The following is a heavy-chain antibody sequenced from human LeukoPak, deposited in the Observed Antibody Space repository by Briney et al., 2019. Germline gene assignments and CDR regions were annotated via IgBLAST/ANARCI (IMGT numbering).Heavy chain of an antibody. D-gene: IGHD2-15*01. CDR1: GGSISSGGYS. V-gene: IGHV4-30-4*07. CDR3: ARADGRLIARDAFDI. J-gene: IGHJ3*02. CDR2: IYYSGST. Sequence: PSETLSLTCAVSGGSISSGGYSWSWIRQPPGKGLEWIGYIYYSGSTYYNPSLKSRVTISVDTSKNQFSLKLSSVTAADTAVYYCARADGRLIARDAFDIWGQGTMVTVSS.